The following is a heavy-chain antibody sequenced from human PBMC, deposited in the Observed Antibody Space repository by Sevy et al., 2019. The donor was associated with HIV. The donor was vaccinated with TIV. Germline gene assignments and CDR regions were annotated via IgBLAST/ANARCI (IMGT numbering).Heavy chain of an antibody. CDR3: ARGSNYYDSLTPFDY. CDR2: IKQDGSEK. D-gene: IGHD3-22*01. CDR1: GFTFSSYW. Sequence: GGSLRLSCEASGFTFSSYWMSWVRQAPGKGLEWVANIKQDGSEKYYVDSVKGRFTISRDNAKKSLYLQMNSLRAEDTAVYYCARGSNYYDSLTPFDYWGQGTLVTVS. V-gene: IGHV3-7*03. J-gene: IGHJ4*02.